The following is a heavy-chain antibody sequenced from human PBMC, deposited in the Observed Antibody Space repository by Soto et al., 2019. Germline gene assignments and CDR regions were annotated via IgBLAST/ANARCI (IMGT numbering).Heavy chain of an antibody. J-gene: IGHJ6*02. D-gene: IGHD6-13*01. CDR1: GGSISSGGYY. V-gene: IGHV4-31*03. CDR3: ARGVDVAAAGYYYYGMDV. Sequence: QVQLQESGPGLVKPSQTLSLTCTVSGGSISSGGYYWSWIRQHPGKGLEWIGYIYYSGSTYYNPALKWRGTIAVDTSKNQFSLKLSSVTAADTAVYYCARGVDVAAAGYYYYGMDVWGQGTTVTVSS. CDR2: IYYSGST.